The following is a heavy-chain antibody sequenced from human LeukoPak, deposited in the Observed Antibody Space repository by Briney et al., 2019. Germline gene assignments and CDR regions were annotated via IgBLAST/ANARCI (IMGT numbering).Heavy chain of an antibody. V-gene: IGHV1-46*01. CDR2: INPSGGST. CDR3: ARNTGLGSYAPWNWFDP. CDR1: GYTFISYY. D-gene: IGHD3-16*01. J-gene: IGHJ5*02. Sequence: ASVKVSCKASGYTFISYYMHWVRQAPGQGLEWMGIINPSGGSTSYAQKFQGRVTMTRDTSTSTVYMELSSLRSEDTAVYYCARNTGLGSYAPWNWFDPWGQGTLVTVSS.